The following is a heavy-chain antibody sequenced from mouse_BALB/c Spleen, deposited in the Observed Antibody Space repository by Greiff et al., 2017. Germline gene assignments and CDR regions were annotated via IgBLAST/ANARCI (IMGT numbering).Heavy chain of an antibody. CDR1: GYSITSDYA. Sequence: EVKLQESGPGLVKPSQSLSLTCTVTGYSITSDYAWNWIRQFPGNTLEWMGYISYSGSTSYNPSLKSRISITRDTSKNQFFLQLNSVTTEDTATYYCARKYGNYNFDYWGQGTTLTVSS. D-gene: IGHD2-10*02. CDR2: ISYSGST. J-gene: IGHJ2*01. V-gene: IGHV3-2*02. CDR3: ARKYGNYNFDY.